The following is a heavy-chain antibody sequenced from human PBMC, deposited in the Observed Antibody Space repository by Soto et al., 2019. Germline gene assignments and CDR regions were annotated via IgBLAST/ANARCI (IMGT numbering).Heavy chain of an antibody. V-gene: IGHV4-31*02. D-gene: IGHD6-13*01. CDR1: GGSISSGGYY. CDR3: ARYAMYSSSALYY. CDR2: IYYSGST. J-gene: IGHJ4*02. Sequence: PSETLSLTCTVSGGSISSGGYYWSWIRQHPGKGLEWIGYIYYSGSTYYNPSLKSRVTISVDTSKNQFSLKLSSVTAADTAVYYCARYAMYSSSALYYWGQGTLVTVSS.